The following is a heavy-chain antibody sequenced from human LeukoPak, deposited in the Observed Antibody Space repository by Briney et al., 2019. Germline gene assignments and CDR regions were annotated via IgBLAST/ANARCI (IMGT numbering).Heavy chain of an antibody. CDR2: INPHSRAT. J-gene: IGHJ5*02. V-gene: IGHV1-2*02. CDR1: GNDFSDFY. D-gene: IGHD5/OR15-5a*01. CDR3: VTTSVTHTRDP. Sequence: ASVKVSCKDSGNDFSDFYFNWVRQAPGRGLEWVGWINPHSRATHYAQRFRGRVSMEASITTGYLELISLTSDDTAVYYCVTTSVTHTRDPWGQGTLVTVSS.